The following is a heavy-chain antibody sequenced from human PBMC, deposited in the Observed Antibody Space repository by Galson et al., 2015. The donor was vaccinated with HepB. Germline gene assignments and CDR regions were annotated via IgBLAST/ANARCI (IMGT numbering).Heavy chain of an antibody. V-gene: IGHV3-33*01. CDR1: GFTFSSYG. J-gene: IGHJ6*02. CDR2: IRYDGSNK. D-gene: IGHD2-15*01. CDR3: AREQEDIVVVVASTFRGMDV. Sequence: SLRLSCAASGFTFSSYGMHWVRQAPGKGLEWVAVIRYDGSNKYYADSVKGRFTISRDNSKNTLYLQMNSLRAEDTAVYYCAREQEDIVVVVASTFRGMDVWGQGTTVTVSS.